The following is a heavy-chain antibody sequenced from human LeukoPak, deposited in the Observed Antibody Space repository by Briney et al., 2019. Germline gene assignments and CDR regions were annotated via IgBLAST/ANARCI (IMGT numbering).Heavy chain of an antibody. CDR1: GDSISSGGYY. Sequence: PSQALSLTCIVSGDSISSGGYYWRWLRQHPGKGLEWTGYIYYSGSSFYNPSLKSRVTISVDTSNNQFSLKLSSVTAADTAVYYCPRNGYGVGFFDYWGQGTLVTVSS. CDR2: IYYSGSS. D-gene: IGHD4-17*01. V-gene: IGHV4-31*03. CDR3: PRNGYGVGFFDY. J-gene: IGHJ4*02.